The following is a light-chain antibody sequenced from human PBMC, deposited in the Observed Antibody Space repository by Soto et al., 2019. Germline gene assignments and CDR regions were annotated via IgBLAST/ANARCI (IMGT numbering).Light chain of an antibody. CDR2: GAS. CDR3: PKYSSVIT. J-gene: IGKJ5*01. CDR1: QGISSF. V-gene: IGKV1-27*01. Sequence: DIQMTQSPSSLSASVGDRVTITCRASQGISSFVAWYQQKPGKVPRLLISGASTLQSGVPSRFSGSGSGTDFTLTITSLQPEDVATYYCPKYSSVITSGQGTRLEIK.